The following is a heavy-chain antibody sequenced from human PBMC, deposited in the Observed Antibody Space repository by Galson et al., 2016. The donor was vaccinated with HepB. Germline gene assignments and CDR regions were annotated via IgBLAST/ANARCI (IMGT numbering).Heavy chain of an antibody. D-gene: IGHD2/OR15-2a*01. V-gene: IGHV3-7*03. CDR3: AREPFISPCDY. CDR2: INEDGSTK. J-gene: IGHJ4*02. CDR1: GFTFSSYS. Sequence: SLRLSCAASGFTFSSYSMVWVRQAPGEGLEWVANINEDGSTKNHVDSVKGRFTISRDNVKNSLYLQMNSLRVEYTAVYFCAREPFISPCDYWGPGTLVTVSA.